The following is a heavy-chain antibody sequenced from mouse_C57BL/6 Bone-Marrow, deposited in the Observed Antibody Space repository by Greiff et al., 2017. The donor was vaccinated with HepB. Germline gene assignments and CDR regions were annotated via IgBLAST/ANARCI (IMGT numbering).Heavy chain of an antibody. CDR2: INPNNGGT. Sequence: SGPELVKPGASVKIPCKASGYTFTDYNMDWVKQSHGKSLEWIGDINPNNGGTIYNQKFKGKATLTVDKSSSTAYMELRSLTSEDSAVYYCARPYQGFAYWGQGTLVTVSA. V-gene: IGHV1-18*01. CDR3: ARPYQGFAY. D-gene: IGHD2-10*01. J-gene: IGHJ3*01. CDR1: GYTFTDYN.